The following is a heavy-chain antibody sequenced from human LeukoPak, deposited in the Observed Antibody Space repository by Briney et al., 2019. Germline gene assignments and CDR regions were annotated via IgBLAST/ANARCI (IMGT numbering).Heavy chain of an antibody. CDR2: ISWNSGSI. D-gene: IGHD5-24*01. CDR3: AKSRDGYNFFFDY. V-gene: IGHV3-9*01. Sequence: GGSLRLSCAASGFTFSSYAMHWVRQAPGKGLEWVSGISWNSGSIGYADSVKGRFTISRDNAKNSLYLQMNSLRAEDTALYYCAKSRDGYNFFFDYWGQGTLVTVSS. CDR1: GFTFSSYA. J-gene: IGHJ4*02.